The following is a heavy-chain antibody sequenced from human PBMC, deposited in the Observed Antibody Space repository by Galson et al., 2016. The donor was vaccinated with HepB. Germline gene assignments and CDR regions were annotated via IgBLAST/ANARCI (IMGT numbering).Heavy chain of an antibody. D-gene: IGHD3-22*01. CDR1: GVSVTSSNYY. CDR2: LFYSGST. J-gene: IGHJ4*02. V-gene: IGHV4-39*01. Sequence: ETLSLTCTVSGVSVTSSNYYWDWIRQPPGKGLEWIGSLFYSGSTYYIPSPKSRVTISVDTSKNQFSLKLTSMTAADTAVYYCARRADYYESSGHYRGGYDFWGQGSLVTVSS. CDR3: ARRADYYESSGHYRGGYDF.